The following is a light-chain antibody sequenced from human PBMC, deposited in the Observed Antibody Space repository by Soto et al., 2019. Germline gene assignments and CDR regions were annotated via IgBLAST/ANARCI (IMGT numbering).Light chain of an antibody. CDR2: EVT. J-gene: IGLJ1*01. CDR1: SSDFGGYNY. CDR3: ISYTSGTSPYV. Sequence: QSALTQPRSVSGSPGQSVTISCTGTSSDFGGYNYVSWYQHHPGKAPKLIIYEVTNRPSGVSNRFSGSKSGNTASLTISGLQAEDEADYYCISYTSGTSPYVFGTGTKVTVL. V-gene: IGLV2-14*01.